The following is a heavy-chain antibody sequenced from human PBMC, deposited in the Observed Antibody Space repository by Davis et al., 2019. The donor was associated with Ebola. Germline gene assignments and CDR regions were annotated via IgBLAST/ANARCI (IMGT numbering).Heavy chain of an antibody. CDR3: ARGLFYDYVWGSYRNDAFDI. Sequence: SETLSLTCTVSGGSISSSSYYWGWIRQPPGKGLEWIGSIYYSGSTYYNPSLKSRVTISVDTSKNQFSLKLSSVTAADTAVYYCARGLFYDYVWGSYRNDAFDIWGQGTMVTVSS. D-gene: IGHD3-16*02. CDR1: GGSISSSSYY. CDR2: IYYSGST. J-gene: IGHJ3*02. V-gene: IGHV4-39*07.